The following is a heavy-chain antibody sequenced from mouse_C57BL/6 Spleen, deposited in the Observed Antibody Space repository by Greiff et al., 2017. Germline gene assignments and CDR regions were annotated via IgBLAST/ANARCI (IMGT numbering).Heavy chain of an antibody. Sequence: EVQLVESGGGLVQPGGSLKLSCAASGFTFSDYYMYWVRQTPEKRLEWVAYISNGGGSTYYPDSVKGRFTISRDNAKNTLYLQMSRLKSEDTAMDYCARQEGITSGYFDYWGQGTTLTVSS. CDR2: ISNGGGST. V-gene: IGHV5-12*01. CDR1: GFTFSDYY. CDR3: ARQEGITSGYFDY. D-gene: IGHD1-1*01. J-gene: IGHJ2*01.